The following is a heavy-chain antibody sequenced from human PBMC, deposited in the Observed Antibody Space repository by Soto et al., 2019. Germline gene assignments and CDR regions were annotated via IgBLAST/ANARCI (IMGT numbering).Heavy chain of an antibody. D-gene: IGHD3-3*01. CDR2: ISYDGSNK. J-gene: IGHJ4*02. CDR3: AKIAIFGVVNGPESFDY. CDR1: GFTFSSYG. V-gene: IGHV3-30*18. Sequence: QVQLVESGGGVVQPGRSLRLSCAASGFTFSSYGMHWVRQAPGKGLEWVAVISYDGSNKYYADSVKGRFTISRDNSKNTLYLQMNSLRAEDTAVYYCAKIAIFGVVNGPESFDYWGQGTLVTVSS.